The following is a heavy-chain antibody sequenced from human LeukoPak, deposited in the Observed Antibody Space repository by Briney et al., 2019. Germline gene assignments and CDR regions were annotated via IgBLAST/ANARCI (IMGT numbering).Heavy chain of an antibody. V-gene: IGHV3-23*01. CDR1: GFTFSTYA. J-gene: IGHJ4*02. Sequence: GGSLTLSCAASGFTFSTYAMSWVRQPPGKGLEWVSAISGSGGSTYYADSVKGRITISRDNSKNPLYLQMNSLEAEYTSIYFGPKALEHETVIAFDSGGGGPLVTVPS. CDR3: PKALEHETVIAFDS. D-gene: IGHD6-13*01. CDR2: ISGSGGST.